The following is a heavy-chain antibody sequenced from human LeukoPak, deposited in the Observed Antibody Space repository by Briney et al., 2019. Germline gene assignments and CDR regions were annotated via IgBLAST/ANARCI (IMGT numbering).Heavy chain of an antibody. V-gene: IGHV4-39*01. CDR3: ARRDPKYSGSFFY. CDR1: GGSISSSSYY. J-gene: IGHJ4*02. Sequence: SETLSLTCTVSGGSISSSSYYWGWIRQPPGKGLEWIGSIYYSGSTYYNPSLKSRVTISVDTSKNQFSLKLSSVTAADTAVYYCARRDPKYSGSFFYWGQGTLVTVSS. D-gene: IGHD1-26*01. CDR2: IYYSGST.